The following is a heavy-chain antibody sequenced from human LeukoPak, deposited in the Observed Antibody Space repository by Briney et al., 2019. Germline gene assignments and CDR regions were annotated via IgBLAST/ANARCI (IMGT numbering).Heavy chain of an antibody. CDR2: IKLGGSEK. Sequence: GGSLRLSCVASGFTFGKYWMSWVRQAPGKGLEWVANIKLGGSEKNYVDSVKGRFTISRDNTKNSLYLQMNSLRAEDTAVFYCARDQYDTWSRRGNFDSWGQGTLVIVSS. D-gene: IGHD3-3*01. CDR1: GFTFGKYW. CDR3: ARDQYDTWSRRGNFDS. V-gene: IGHV3-7*03. J-gene: IGHJ4*02.